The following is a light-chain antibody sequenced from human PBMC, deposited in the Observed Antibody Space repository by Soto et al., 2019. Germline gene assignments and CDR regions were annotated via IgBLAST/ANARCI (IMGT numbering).Light chain of an antibody. Sequence: DIQFTQSPSFLSASVGDRVTITCRASQGISSYLSWFQQKPGRAPNLLIYGASTLQSGVPSRFSGSGSGTDFTLTISSLEPEDFAVYYSQQRTNWPKTFGQGTRLEIK. CDR1: QGISSY. CDR3: QQRTNWPKT. CDR2: GAS. V-gene: IGKV1-9*01. J-gene: IGKJ5*01.